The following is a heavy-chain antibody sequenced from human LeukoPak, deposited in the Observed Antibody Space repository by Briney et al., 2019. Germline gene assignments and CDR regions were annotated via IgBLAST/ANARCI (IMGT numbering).Heavy chain of an antibody. CDR1: GFTFSTYS. CDR2: ISSGSSYI. J-gene: IGHJ6*03. D-gene: IGHD3-10*01. CDR3: ARVGVGWFGEKRENYYMDV. V-gene: IGHV3-21*04. Sequence: PGGSLRLSCAASGFTFSTYSMNWVRQAPGKGLEWVSSISSGSSYIYYADSVKGRFTISRDNAKNSLYLQMNSLRSEDTAVYYCARVGVGWFGEKRENYYMDVWGKGTTVTVSS.